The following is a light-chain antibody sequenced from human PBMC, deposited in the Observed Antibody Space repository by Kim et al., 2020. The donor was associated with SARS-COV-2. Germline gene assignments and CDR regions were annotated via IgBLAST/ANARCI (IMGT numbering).Light chain of an antibody. J-gene: IGKJ5*01. V-gene: IGKV3-20*01. Sequence: EIVLTQSPGTLSSSPGETATFSCRASESVDSSKLAWYQQKPGQAPRLLIFGASRRATGIPDRFSGSGSGTDFTLTISRLEPEDFAVYYCQQFGGSPPITFGQGTRLEIK. CDR1: ESVDSSK. CDR2: GAS. CDR3: QQFGGSPPIT.